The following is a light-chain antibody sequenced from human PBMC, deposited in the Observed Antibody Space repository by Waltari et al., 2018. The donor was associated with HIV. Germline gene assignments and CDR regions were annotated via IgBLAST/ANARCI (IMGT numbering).Light chain of an antibody. CDR2: GAS. Sequence: DIQMTQSPTSLSASVGDRVTITCPASQGIRNDLGWYQQKPGIAPKRLIYGASTLESGVPSRFSGSGSGTEFTLTINRLQPEDFATYYCLQHSSYPLTFGQGTKVEIK. V-gene: IGKV1-17*01. CDR3: LQHSSYPLT. J-gene: IGKJ1*01. CDR1: QGIRND.